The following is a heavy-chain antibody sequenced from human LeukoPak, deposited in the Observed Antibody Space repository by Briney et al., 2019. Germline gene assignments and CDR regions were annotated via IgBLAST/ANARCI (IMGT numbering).Heavy chain of an antibody. D-gene: IGHD6-19*01. V-gene: IGHV6-1*01. CDR2: TYYRSKWYN. Sequence: SQTLSLTCAISGDSVSSHSAAWNWIRQSPSRGLEWLGRTYYRSKWYNDYAVSVKSRITINPDTSKNQFSLKLSSVTAADTAVYYCARIPIAVAGYYYYMDVWGKGTTVTVSS. CDR1: GDSVSSHSAA. J-gene: IGHJ6*03. CDR3: ARIPIAVAGYYYYMDV.